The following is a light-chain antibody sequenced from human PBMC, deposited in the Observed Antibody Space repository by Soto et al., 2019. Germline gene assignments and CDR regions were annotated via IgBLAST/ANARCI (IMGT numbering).Light chain of an antibody. Sequence: QSALTQPASVSGSPGQSITISCTGTSGDVGGYNYVSWYQQHPGKAPKLMIYDVSNRPSGVSNRFSGSKSGNTASLTISGLQAEDEADSYCSSYTSSTTRVFRTGTKVTVL. J-gene: IGLJ1*01. V-gene: IGLV2-14*01. CDR3: SSYTSSTTRV. CDR2: DVS. CDR1: SGDVGGYNY.